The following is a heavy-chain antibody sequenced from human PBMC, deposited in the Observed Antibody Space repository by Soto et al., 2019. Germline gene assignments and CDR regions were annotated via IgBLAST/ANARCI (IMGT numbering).Heavy chain of an antibody. Sequence: ASVKVSCKASGYTFTSYYMHWVRQAPGQGLEWMGIINPSGGSTSYAQKFQGRVTMTRDTSTSTVYMELSSLRSEDTAVYHCARGPPHIVVVTATRFDPWGQGTLVTVSS. D-gene: IGHD2-21*02. J-gene: IGHJ5*02. CDR3: ARGPPHIVVVTATRFDP. V-gene: IGHV1-46*01. CDR1: GYTFTSYY. CDR2: INPSGGST.